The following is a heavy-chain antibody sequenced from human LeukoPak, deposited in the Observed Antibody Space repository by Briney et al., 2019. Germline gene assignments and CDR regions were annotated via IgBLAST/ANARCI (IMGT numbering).Heavy chain of an antibody. V-gene: IGHV3-21*01. CDR3: ARDVEGWAFDI. CDR2: ISRSSSYI. CDR1: GFTFSSYS. D-gene: IGHD5-24*01. Sequence: GGSLRLSCAASGFTFSSYSMNWVRQAPGKGLEWVSSISRSSSYIYYADSVKGRFTITRDNAKNSLYPQMNSLRAEDTAVYYCARDVEGWAFDIWGQGTMVTVSS. J-gene: IGHJ3*02.